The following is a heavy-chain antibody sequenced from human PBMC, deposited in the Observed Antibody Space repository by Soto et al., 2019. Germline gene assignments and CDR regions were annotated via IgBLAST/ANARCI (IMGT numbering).Heavy chain of an antibody. V-gene: IGHV4-31*03. CDR2: INYRGST. D-gene: IGHD2-15*01. CDR3: ARDAPGVAPY. CDR1: GGSINSGDSY. J-gene: IGHJ4*02. Sequence: QVQLQESGPGLVRPSQTLSLICTVSGGSINSGDSYWNWIRQHPEKGREWIGYINYRGSTFYNPSLKSRIIISVDTSKNQFSLKLSSVTAADTAVYYCARDAPGVAPYWGQGTLVTVSS.